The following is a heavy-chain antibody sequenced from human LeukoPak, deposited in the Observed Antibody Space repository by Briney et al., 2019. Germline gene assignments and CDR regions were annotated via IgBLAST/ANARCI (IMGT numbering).Heavy chain of an antibody. CDR3: ARDRALWFGELYFDY. CDR1: GGSFSGYY. J-gene: IGHJ4*02. V-gene: IGHV4-34*01. D-gene: IGHD3-10*01. CDR2: INHSGST. Sequence: SETLSLTCAVYGGSFSGYYWSWIRQPPGKGLEWLGEINHSGSTNYNPSPKSRVTISVDTSKNQFSLKLSSVTAADTAVYYCARDRALWFGELYFDYWGQGTLVTVSS.